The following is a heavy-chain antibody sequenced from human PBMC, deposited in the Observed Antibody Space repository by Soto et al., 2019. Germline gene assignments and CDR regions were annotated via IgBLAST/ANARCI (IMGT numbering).Heavy chain of an antibody. CDR2: IYPGDSDT. J-gene: IGHJ6*02. CDR1: GYSFTSYW. Sequence: GESLKISCKGSGYSFTSYWIGWVRQMPGKGLEWMGIIYPGDSDTRYSLSFEGQVTISADKSITTAYLQWSSLKASDTALYYCARPSYSSSRYYGMDVWGQGTTVTVSS. V-gene: IGHV5-51*01. CDR3: ARPSYSSSRYYGMDV. D-gene: IGHD6-6*01.